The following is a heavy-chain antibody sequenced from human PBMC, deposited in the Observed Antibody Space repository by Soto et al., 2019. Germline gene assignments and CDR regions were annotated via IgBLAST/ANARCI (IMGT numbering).Heavy chain of an antibody. CDR3: AKRRGAGGHFDY. CDR1: GFTFSSYA. CDR2: VSIGGST. J-gene: IGHJ4*02. V-gene: IGHV3-23*01. Sequence: GGSLRLSCAASGFTFSSYAMGWVRQGPWKGLEWVAVVSIGGSTHYADSVRGRFTISRDNSKNTLSLQMNSLTAEDTAVYFCAKRRGAGGHFDYWGQGALVTVS. D-gene: IGHD2-15*01.